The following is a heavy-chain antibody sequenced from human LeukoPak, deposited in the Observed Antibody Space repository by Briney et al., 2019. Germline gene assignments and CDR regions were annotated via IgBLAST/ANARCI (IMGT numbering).Heavy chain of an antibody. J-gene: IGHJ5*02. Sequence: GGSLRLFCAASGFTFSSYSMNWVRQAPGKGLEWVSSISSSSSYIYYADSVKGRFTISRDNAKNSLYLQMNSLRAEDTAVYYCAGTHSKPRITIFGVVITGVGNWFDPWGQGTLVTVSS. CDR3: AGTHSKPRITIFGVVITGVGNWFDP. CDR2: ISSSSSYI. D-gene: IGHD3-3*01. V-gene: IGHV3-21*01. CDR1: GFTFSSYS.